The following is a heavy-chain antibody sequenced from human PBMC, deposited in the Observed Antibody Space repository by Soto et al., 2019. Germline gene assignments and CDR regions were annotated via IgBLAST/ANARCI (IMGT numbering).Heavy chain of an antibody. D-gene: IGHD5-18*01. CDR1: GFTFSSYA. CDR3: AKHSTAMGYYFDY. CDR2: ISGSGGST. Sequence: VGSLRLSCAASGFTFSSYAMSWVRQAPGKGLEWVSAISGSGGSTYYADSVKGRFTISRDNSKNTLYLQMNSLRAEDTAVYYCAKHSTAMGYYFDYWGQGTLVTVSS. V-gene: IGHV3-23*01. J-gene: IGHJ4*02.